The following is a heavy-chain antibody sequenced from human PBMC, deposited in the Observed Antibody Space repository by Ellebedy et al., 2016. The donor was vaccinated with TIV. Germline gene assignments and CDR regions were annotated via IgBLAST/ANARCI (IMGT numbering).Heavy chain of an antibody. CDR2: ISSSSSYI. D-gene: IGHD2-2*01. CDR1: GFTFSSYS. J-gene: IGHJ4*02. CDR3: ARGEGSSLDY. V-gene: IGHV3-21*01. Sequence: GESLKISXGASGFTFSSYSMNWVRQAPGKGLEWVSSISSSSSYIYYADSVKGRFTISRDNAKNSLYLQMNSLRAEDTAVYYCARGEGSSLDYWGQGTLVTVSS.